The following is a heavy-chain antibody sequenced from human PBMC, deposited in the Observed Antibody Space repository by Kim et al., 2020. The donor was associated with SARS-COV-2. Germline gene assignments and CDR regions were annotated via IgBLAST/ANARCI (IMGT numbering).Heavy chain of an antibody. V-gene: IGHV1-2*06. Sequence: ASVKVSCKASGYNFSGYYMHWVRLAPGQGREWMGRNNPNSGGTNYAQKFQGRVTMTRDTSISTAYMELSSLGSDDTAVYYCARETQQLGFDYWAQGTLVTDSS. J-gene: IGHJ4*02. CDR1: GYNFSGYY. CDR3: ARETQQLGFDY. CDR2: NNPNSGGT. D-gene: IGHD6-13*01.